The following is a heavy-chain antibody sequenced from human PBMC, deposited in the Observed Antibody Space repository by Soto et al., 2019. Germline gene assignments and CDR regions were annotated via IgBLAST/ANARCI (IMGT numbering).Heavy chain of an antibody. CDR3: AKGDLMIPFGGVIAPDAFDI. D-gene: IGHD3-16*02. CDR1: GFTFSSYG. Sequence: QVQLVESGGGVVQPGRSLRLSCAASGFTFSSYGMHWVRQAPGKGLEWVAVISYDGSNKYYADSVKGRFTISRDNSKNTLYLQMNSLRAEDTAVYYCAKGDLMIPFGGVIAPDAFDIWGQGTMVTVSS. V-gene: IGHV3-30*18. J-gene: IGHJ3*02. CDR2: ISYDGSNK.